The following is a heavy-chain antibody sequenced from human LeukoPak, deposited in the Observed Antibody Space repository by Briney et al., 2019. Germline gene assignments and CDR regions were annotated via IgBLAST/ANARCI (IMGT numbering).Heavy chain of an antibody. Sequence: GGSLRLSCAASGLTFGSYGMSWVRQAPGKGLEWVSAISGSGGSTYYADSVKGRFTISRDNSKNTLYLQMNSLRAEDAAVYYCAKAAGSGSYYYPAYYYYMDVWGQGTTVTVSS. CDR1: GLTFGSYG. V-gene: IGHV3-23*01. CDR3: AKAAGSGSYYYPAYYYYMDV. CDR2: ISGSGGST. D-gene: IGHD3-10*01. J-gene: IGHJ6*03.